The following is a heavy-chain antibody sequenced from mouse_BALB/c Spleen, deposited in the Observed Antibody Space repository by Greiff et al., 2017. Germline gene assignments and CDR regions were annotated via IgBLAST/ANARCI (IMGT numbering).Heavy chain of an antibody. CDR3: ASYGYYAMDY. J-gene: IGHJ4*01. CDR2: IDPANGNT. V-gene: IGHV14-3*02. Sequence: EVQLQESGAELVKPGASVKLSCTASGFNIKDTYMHWVKQRPEQGLEWIGRIDPANGNTKYDPKFQGKATITADTSSNTAYLQLSSLTSEDTAVYYCASYGYYAMDYWGQGTSVTVSS. D-gene: IGHD1-1*02. CDR1: GFNIKDTY.